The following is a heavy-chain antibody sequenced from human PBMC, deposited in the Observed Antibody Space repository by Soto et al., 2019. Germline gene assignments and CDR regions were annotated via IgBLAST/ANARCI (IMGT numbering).Heavy chain of an antibody. CDR3: ARLSGDHSAFFSYGMDA. Sequence: GGSLRLSCAASGFTFSSYAMSWVRQAPGKGLEWVSAINSDGTISSYADSVKGRFTISRDNARNTLSLQMNSLRADDTAVYYCARLSGDHSAFFSYGMDAWGQGTTVTVSS. V-gene: IGHV3-74*01. D-gene: IGHD2-21*01. CDR2: INSDGTIS. CDR1: GFTFSSYA. J-gene: IGHJ6*02.